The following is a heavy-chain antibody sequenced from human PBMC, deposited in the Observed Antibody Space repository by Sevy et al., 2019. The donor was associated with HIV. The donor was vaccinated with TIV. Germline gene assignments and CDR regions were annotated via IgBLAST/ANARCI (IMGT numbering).Heavy chain of an antibody. J-gene: IGHJ6*02. Sequence: GGSLRLSCAASGFTFSYYTMNWVRQAPGKGLEWVSYISSGSSYISYTDSVKGRFTISRDNAKNSLYLQMNSLRPEETAMYFWAGDRDYYGSGTFDAWGQGTTVTVSS. CDR3: AGDRDYYGSGTFDA. CDR2: ISSGSSYI. CDR1: GFTFSYYT. V-gene: IGHV3-21*06. D-gene: IGHD3-10*01.